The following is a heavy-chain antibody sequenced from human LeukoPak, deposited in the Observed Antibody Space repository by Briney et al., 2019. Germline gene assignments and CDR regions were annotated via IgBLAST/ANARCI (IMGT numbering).Heavy chain of an antibody. CDR3: AKGRLRGVVITELDY. Sequence: GGSLRLSCAASGFTFSSYGMHWVRQAPGKGLEWVAVIWYDGSNKYYADSVKGRFTISRDNSKNTLYLQMNSLRAEDTAVYYCAKGRLRGVVITELDYWGRGTLVTVSS. V-gene: IGHV3-30*02. D-gene: IGHD3-22*01. CDR1: GFTFSSYG. J-gene: IGHJ4*02. CDR2: IWYDGSNK.